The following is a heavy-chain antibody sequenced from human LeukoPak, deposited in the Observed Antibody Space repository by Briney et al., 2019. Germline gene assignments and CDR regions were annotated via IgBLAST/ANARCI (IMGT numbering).Heavy chain of an antibody. J-gene: IGHJ5*02. Sequence: GASVKVSCKASGYTFTGYYMHWVRQAPGQGLEWMGWINPNSGGTNYAQKFQGRVTMTRDTSISTAYMELSSLRSEDTAVYYCARDMEGSGSPYNWFDPWGQGTLVTVSS. V-gene: IGHV1-2*02. D-gene: IGHD3-10*01. CDR1: GYTFTGYY. CDR3: ARDMEGSGSPYNWFDP. CDR2: INPNSGGT.